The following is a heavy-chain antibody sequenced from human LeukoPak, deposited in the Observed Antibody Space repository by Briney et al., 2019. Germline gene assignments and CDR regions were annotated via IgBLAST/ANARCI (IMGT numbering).Heavy chain of an antibody. Sequence: EASVRVSCKASGYTFTSYGISWVRQAPGQGLEWMGWINPNSGATNYAQKFQGRVTMTRDTSISTAYMELSRLRSDDTAFYYCARSAPTLTYDILTGYLGYWGQGTLVTVSS. CDR3: ARSAPTLTYDILTGYLGY. CDR2: INPNSGAT. CDR1: GYTFTSYG. D-gene: IGHD3-9*01. J-gene: IGHJ4*02. V-gene: IGHV1-2*02.